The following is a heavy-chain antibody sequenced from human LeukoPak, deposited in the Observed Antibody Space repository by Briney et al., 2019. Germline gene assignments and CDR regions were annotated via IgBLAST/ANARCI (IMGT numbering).Heavy chain of an antibody. CDR3: AKEKVPISMPAWYFDL. Sequence: GGSLRLSCAASGFTFSNYGMHWVRQTPGKGLEWVTVIAHDGSAQYYTDSVKGQFTISRDDSKNMLYLQMNSLRAEDTAIYYCAKEKVPISMPAWYFDLWGRGTLVTVSS. CDR2: IAHDGSAQ. J-gene: IGHJ2*01. CDR1: GFTFSNYG. D-gene: IGHD2/OR15-2a*01. V-gene: IGHV3-30*18.